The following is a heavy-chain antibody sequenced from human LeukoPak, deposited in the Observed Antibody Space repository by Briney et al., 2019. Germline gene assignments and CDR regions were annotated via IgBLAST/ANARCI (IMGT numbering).Heavy chain of an antibody. Sequence: GGSLRLSCAASGFTFSSYAMSWVRQAPGKGLEWVSAISGSGGSTYYADSGQGRFTISRDKSKNTPYLQMNSLRAEDTAVSYCAKDLILHPRYGSGSYPPYYFDYWGQGTLVTVSS. CDR3: AKDLILHPRYGSGSYPPYYFDY. CDR1: GFTFSSYA. V-gene: IGHV3-23*01. J-gene: IGHJ4*02. D-gene: IGHD3-10*01. CDR2: ISGSGGST.